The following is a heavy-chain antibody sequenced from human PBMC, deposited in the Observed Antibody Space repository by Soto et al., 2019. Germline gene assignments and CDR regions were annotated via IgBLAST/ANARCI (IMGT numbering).Heavy chain of an antibody. J-gene: IGHJ4*02. D-gene: IGHD3-16*01. Sequence: GGSLRLSCAASGFTFSDAWMNWVRQAPGKGLEWVGRIKSKRAGGTTDYAAPVKGRFTISRDDSKEMLYMEMNSLKTEDTAVYYCTADPPSGSHAIDYWGQGTLVTVSS. CDR3: TADPPSGSHAIDY. CDR1: GFTFSDAW. CDR2: IKSKRAGGTT. V-gene: IGHV3-15*01.